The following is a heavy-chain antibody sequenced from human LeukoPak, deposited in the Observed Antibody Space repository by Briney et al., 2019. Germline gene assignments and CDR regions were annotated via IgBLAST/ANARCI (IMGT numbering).Heavy chain of an antibody. CDR3: ARMALDGGDSIGFDS. D-gene: IGHD2-21*02. J-gene: IGHJ5*01. CDR2: INPNIGDA. V-gene: IGHV1-2*02. Sequence: ASAKVPCKASGYTFTDYFIHWVRQAPGQGLEWMGWINPNIGDASYAQKFQDRVTMTRGRSINTAYMELSRLTSDDTAVYYCARMALDGGDSIGFDSWGQGTLVTVSS. CDR1: GYTFTDYF.